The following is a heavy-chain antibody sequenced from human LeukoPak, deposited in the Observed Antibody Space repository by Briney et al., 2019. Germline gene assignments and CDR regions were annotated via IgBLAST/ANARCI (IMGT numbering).Heavy chain of an antibody. CDR3: ASSRHRGYSSGWYSGDY. CDR2: INAGNGNT. Sequence: GASVKVSCKASGYTFTSYAMHWVRQAPGRRLEWMGWINAGNGNTKYSQKFQGRVTITRDTSASTAYMELSSLRSEGTAVYYCASSRHRGYSSGWYSGDYWGQGTLVTASS. D-gene: IGHD6-19*01. CDR1: GYTFTSYA. J-gene: IGHJ4*02. V-gene: IGHV1-3*01.